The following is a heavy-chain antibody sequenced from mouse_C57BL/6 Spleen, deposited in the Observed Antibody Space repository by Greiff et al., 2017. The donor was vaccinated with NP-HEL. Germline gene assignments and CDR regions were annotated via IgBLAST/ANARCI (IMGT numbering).Heavy chain of an antibody. J-gene: IGHJ4*01. Sequence: EVKVVESGGDLVKPGGSLKLSCAASGFTFSSYGMSWVRQTPDKRLEWVATISSGGSYTYYPDSVKGRFTISRDNAKNTLYLQMSSLKSEDTAMYYCARGGNAYAMDYWGQGTSVTVSS. CDR1: GFTFSSYG. V-gene: IGHV5-6*01. CDR3: ARGGNAYAMDY. D-gene: IGHD1-1*02. CDR2: ISSGGSYT.